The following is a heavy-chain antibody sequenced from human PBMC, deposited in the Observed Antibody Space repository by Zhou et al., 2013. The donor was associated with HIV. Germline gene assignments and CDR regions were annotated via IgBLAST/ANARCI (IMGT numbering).Heavy chain of an antibody. V-gene: IGHV1-24*01. D-gene: IGHD1-1*01. J-gene: IGHJ3*02. CDR3: AIDRVLEQRLENALAI. Sequence: QVQLVQSGAEVKKPGASVKVSCRVSGYTLTELSIQWVRQAPGSGLEWIGRFDPENRETTYAQKFQGRVIMTGDTSTDTAYIDVTSLTSDDTAVYYCAIDRVLEQRLENALAIWGQGTLVSVSS. CDR2: FDPENRET. CDR1: GYTLTELS.